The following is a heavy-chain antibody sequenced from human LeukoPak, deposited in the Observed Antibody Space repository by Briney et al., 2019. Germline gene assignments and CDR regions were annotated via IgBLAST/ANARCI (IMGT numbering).Heavy chain of an antibody. V-gene: IGHV3-21*01. D-gene: IGHD4-11*01. Sequence: GGSLRLSCAASGFTFSSYSMNWVRQAPGKGLEWVSSISSSSSYIYYADSVKGRFTISRDNAKNSLYLQMNSLRAEDTAVYYCATLAVTTYYYYYYMDVWGKGTTVTVSS. CDR3: ATLAVTTYYYYYYMDV. J-gene: IGHJ6*03. CDR2: ISSSSSYI. CDR1: GFTFSSYS.